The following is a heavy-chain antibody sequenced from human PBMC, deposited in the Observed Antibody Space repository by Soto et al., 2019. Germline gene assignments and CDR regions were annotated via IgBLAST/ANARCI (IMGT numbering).Heavy chain of an antibody. Sequence: SETLSLTCTVSGGSVSSNSYSWGWIRQSPGKGLEWIGIIYSTENTYYHPSLLSRVTISVDTSKNQFSLKLSSVTAADTAVYYCARHDVLRYFDWSTMRTFDIWGQGAMVTVSS. J-gene: IGHJ3*02. CDR2: IYSTENT. D-gene: IGHD3-9*01. CDR3: ARHDVLRYFDWSTMRTFDI. V-gene: IGHV4-39*01. CDR1: GGSVSSNSYS.